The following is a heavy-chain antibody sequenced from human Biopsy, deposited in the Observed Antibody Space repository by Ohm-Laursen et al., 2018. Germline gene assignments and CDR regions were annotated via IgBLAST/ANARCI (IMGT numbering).Heavy chain of an antibody. J-gene: IGHJ5*02. Sequence: SVKVSCNASGAIFSNYAITWVRQAPGQGLEWMGGIIPPFGAPNYAQKFQGRLTITADESKSTTYMELSSLRSEDTAVYYCARLAQIYGDSPFDPWGQGTLVTVSS. D-gene: IGHD4-17*01. CDR1: GAIFSNYA. CDR3: ARLAQIYGDSPFDP. V-gene: IGHV1-69*13. CDR2: IIPPFGAP.